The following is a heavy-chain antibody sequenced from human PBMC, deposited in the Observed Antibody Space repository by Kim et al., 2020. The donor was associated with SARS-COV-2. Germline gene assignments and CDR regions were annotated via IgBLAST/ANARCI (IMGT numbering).Heavy chain of an antibody. V-gene: IGHV4-4*07. J-gene: IGHJ4*02. CDR3: ARGDVAGKTWPYDY. Sequence: SETLSLTCTVSGGSIYSYFWSWIRQPAGKGLEWIGRIYSIGSTNYNPSPYLKSRVTMSVDTSRNQFSLKLSSVTAADTAVYYCARGDVAGKTWPYDYWGQGILVTVSS. CDR1: GGSIYSYF. CDR2: IYSIGST. D-gene: IGHD2-21*01.